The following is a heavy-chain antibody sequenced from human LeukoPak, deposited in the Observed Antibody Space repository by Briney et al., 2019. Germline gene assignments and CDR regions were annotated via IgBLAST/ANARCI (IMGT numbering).Heavy chain of an antibody. D-gene: IGHD6-13*01. CDR1: GGSFSGYY. CDR2: INHSGST. J-gene: IGHJ6*03. CDR3: ANTAAGTYYYYMDV. V-gene: IGHV4-34*01. Sequence: SETLSLTCAVYGGSFSGYYWSWIRQPPGKGLEWIGEINHSGSTSYNPSLKSRVTISVDTSKNQFSLKLSSVTAADTAVYYCANTAAGTYYYYMDVWGKGTTVTVSS.